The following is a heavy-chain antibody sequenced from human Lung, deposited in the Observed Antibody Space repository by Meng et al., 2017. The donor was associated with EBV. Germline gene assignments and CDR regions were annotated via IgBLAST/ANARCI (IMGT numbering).Heavy chain of an antibody. V-gene: IGHV4-31*03. Sequence: QGQLQESGPGLVKPSQTLSLTCTVSGGSISSKNYYWSWIRQHPGKGLEWIGYIYYSGSTYYNPSLKSRVTISVDTSKNQFSLNLTFVTAADTAVYYCAVTRYCSGGSCFDYWGQGTLVTVSS. CDR2: IYYSGST. J-gene: IGHJ4*02. D-gene: IGHD2-15*01. CDR1: GGSISSKNYY. CDR3: AVTRYCSGGSCFDY.